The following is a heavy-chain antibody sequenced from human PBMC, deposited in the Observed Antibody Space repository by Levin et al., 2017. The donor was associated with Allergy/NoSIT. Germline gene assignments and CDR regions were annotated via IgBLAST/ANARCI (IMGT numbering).Heavy chain of an antibody. CDR1: GFTFSSYA. V-gene: IGHV3-64D*06. J-gene: IGHJ4*02. D-gene: IGHD6-19*01. CDR2: ISSNGGST. CDR3: VSISVAGTDNY. Sequence: GESLKISCSASGFTFSSYAMHWVRQAPGKGLEYVSAISSNGGSTYYADSVKGRFTISRDNSKNTLYLQMSSLRAEDTAVYYCVSISVAGTDNYWGQGTLVTVSS.